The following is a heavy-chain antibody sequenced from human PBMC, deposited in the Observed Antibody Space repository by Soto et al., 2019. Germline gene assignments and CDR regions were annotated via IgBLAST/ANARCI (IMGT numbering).Heavy chain of an antibody. Sequence: QVQLVQSGAEVKKPGASVKVSCKASGYTFTGYYMHWVRQAPGQGLEWMGWINPNSGGTNYAQKFQGSVTMTRDTSISTAYMKLSRLRSDDTAVYYCARLIKGWNDDPGRSTNWFDPWGQGTLVTVSS. J-gene: IGHJ5*02. D-gene: IGHD1-1*01. CDR1: GYTFTGYY. CDR2: INPNSGGT. CDR3: ARLIKGWNDDPGRSTNWFDP. V-gene: IGHV1-2*02.